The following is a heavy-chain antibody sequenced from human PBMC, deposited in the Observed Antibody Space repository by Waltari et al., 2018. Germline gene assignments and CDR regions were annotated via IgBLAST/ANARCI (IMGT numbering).Heavy chain of an antibody. V-gene: IGHV1-69*02. CDR1: GGTFSSST. CDR3: ARGEAGDAFDI. Sequence: QVQLVQSGAEVKKPGSSVKVSCKASGGTFSSSTISWVRQAPGQGLEWMGRIIPILGIANYAQKFQGRVTITADKSTSTAYMELSSLRSEDTAVYYCARGEAGDAFDIWGQGTMVTVSS. CDR2: IIPILGIA. J-gene: IGHJ3*02.